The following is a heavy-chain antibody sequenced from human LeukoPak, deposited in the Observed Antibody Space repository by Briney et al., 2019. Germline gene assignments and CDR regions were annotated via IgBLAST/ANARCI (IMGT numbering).Heavy chain of an antibody. J-gene: IGHJ4*02. V-gene: IGHV4-59*01. D-gene: IGHD3-22*01. CDR2: IYYSGST. Sequence: PSESLSLTCAVSGGSISIYYWSWIRQPPGKGLEWIGYIYYSGSTNYNPSLKSRVTISVDTSKNQFSLKLSSVTAADTAVYYCARVSTYYYDSSGPSHWLDYWGQGTLVTVSS. CDR3: ARVSTYYYDSSGPSHWLDY. CDR1: GGSISIYY.